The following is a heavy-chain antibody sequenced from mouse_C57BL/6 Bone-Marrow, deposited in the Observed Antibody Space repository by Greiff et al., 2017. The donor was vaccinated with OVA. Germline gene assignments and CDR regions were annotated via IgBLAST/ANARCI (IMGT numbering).Heavy chain of an antibody. D-gene: IGHD2-4*01. CDR3: ARSETYYDYAWFAY. CDR2: IWSDGST. V-gene: IGHV2-6*03. CDR1: GFSLTSYG. J-gene: IGHJ3*01. Sequence: QVQLQQSGPGLVAPSQSLSITCTVSGFSLTSYGVHWVRQPPGKGLEWLVVIWSDGSTTYNSALKSRLSISKDNSKSQVFLKMNSLQTDDTAMYYCARSETYYDYAWFAYWGQGTLVTVSA.